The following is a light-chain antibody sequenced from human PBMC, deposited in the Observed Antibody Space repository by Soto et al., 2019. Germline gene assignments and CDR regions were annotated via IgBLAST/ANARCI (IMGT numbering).Light chain of an antibody. CDR3: QQLNSYPRLT. CDR1: QGISSY. Sequence: DIQLTQSPSFLSASVGDRVTITCRASQGISSYLAWYQQKPGKAPKLLIYAASTLQSGVPSRFSGSGSGTDFTLTISSLQPEDFATYYCQQLNSYPRLTFRGGTKVEIK. CDR2: AAS. J-gene: IGKJ4*01. V-gene: IGKV1-9*01.